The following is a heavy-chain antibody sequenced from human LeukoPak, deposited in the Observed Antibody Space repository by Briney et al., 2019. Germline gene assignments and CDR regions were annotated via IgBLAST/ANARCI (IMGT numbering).Heavy chain of an antibody. Sequence: GGSLRLSCAASGFTFSSYWMSWVRQAPGKGLEWVANIKQDGSEKYYVDSVKGRFTISRDNAKNSLYLQMNSLRAEDTAVYYCARERGDSGSYAFDYWGQGTLVTVSS. D-gene: IGHD1-26*01. CDR1: GFTFSSYW. CDR3: ARERGDSGSYAFDY. J-gene: IGHJ4*02. V-gene: IGHV3-7*01. CDR2: IKQDGSEK.